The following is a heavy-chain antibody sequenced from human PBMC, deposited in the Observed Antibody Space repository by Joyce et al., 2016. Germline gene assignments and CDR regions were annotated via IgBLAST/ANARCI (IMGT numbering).Heavy chain of an antibody. CDR3: ARGYFDS. CDR2: ISGDGERT. J-gene: IGHJ4*02. CDR1: GFTFDENS. Sequence: EMQLVESGEGLVQSGGSLRLSCAGSGFTFDENSVHWVRQAPGKRLEYVAGISGDGERTFYVDSVKDRFTIFRDNSRSISFLQMGRLSSEDMAIYFCARGYFDSWGQGILVTVAS. V-gene: IGHV3-64*02.